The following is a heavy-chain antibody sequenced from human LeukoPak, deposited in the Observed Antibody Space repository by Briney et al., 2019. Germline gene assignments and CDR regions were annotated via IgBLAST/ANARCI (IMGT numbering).Heavy chain of an antibody. CDR3: ARIKGYSSGWGEIGGYYYYMDV. D-gene: IGHD6-19*01. V-gene: IGHV3-7*01. Sequence: PGGSLRLSCAASGFTFSSNSMKWVRQAPGKGLEWVANIKQDGSEKYYVDSVKGRFTISRDNAKNSLYLQMNSLRAEDTAVYYCARIKGYSSGWGEIGGYYYYMDVWGKGTTVTVSS. CDR1: GFTFSSNS. J-gene: IGHJ6*03. CDR2: IKQDGSEK.